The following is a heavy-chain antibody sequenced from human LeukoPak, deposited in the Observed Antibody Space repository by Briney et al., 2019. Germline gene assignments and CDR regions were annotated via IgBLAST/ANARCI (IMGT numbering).Heavy chain of an antibody. CDR1: GYTFTSYD. Sequence: ASVKVSCKASGYTFTSYDINWVRQATGQGLEWMGWMNPNSGNTGYAQKLQGRVTMTTDTSTSTAYMELRSLRSDDTAVYYCAREIVYYYDSSSYYPNDYWGQGTLVTVSS. J-gene: IGHJ4*02. CDR2: MNPNSGNT. V-gene: IGHV1-8*01. CDR3: AREIVYYYDSSSYYPNDY. D-gene: IGHD3-22*01.